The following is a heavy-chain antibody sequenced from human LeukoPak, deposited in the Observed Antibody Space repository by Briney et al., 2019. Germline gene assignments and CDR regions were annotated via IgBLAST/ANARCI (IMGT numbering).Heavy chain of an antibody. CDR3: AKGNPTWIQLWLTN. CDR2: ISGSGGST. J-gene: IGHJ4*02. D-gene: IGHD5-18*01. Sequence: GSLRLSCAASGFTFSDYYMSWIRQAPGKGLEWVSAISGSGGSTYYADSVKGRFTISRDNSKNTLYLQMNSLRAEDTAVYYCAKGNPTWIQLWLTNWGQGTLVTVSS. CDR1: GFTFSDYY. V-gene: IGHV3-23*01.